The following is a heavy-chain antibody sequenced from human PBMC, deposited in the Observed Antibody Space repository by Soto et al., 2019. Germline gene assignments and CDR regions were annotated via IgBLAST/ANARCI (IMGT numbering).Heavy chain of an antibody. V-gene: IGHV4-31*03. D-gene: IGHD1-7*01. CDR3: QRGGLELPGVALDY. J-gene: IGHJ4*02. Sequence: PSETLSLSFTVSGGPISGGGYYWSCIRQHPGKGLEWIGYIYYSGSTYYKPSLKSRVTISVDTSKNQFSLKLSSVTAADTAVYYCQRGGLELPGVALDYWGQGTLVTVSS. CDR1: GGPISGGGYY. CDR2: IYYSGST.